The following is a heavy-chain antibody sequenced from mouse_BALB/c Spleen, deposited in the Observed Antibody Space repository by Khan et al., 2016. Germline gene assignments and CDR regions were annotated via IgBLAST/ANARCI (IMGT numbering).Heavy chain of an antibody. D-gene: IGHD1-1*01. Sequence: EVQLQESGPGLVKPSQSLSLTCTVTGYSITSDYAWYWIRQFPGNKLEWMGYISYSGSTSYNPSLKSRISITRDKSKNQFFLQLNSVTTEDTATXYCARFSYNGRGFAYWGQGTLVTVSA. CDR3: ARFSYNGRGFAY. CDR2: ISYSGST. CDR1: GYSITSDYA. J-gene: IGHJ3*01. V-gene: IGHV3-2*02.